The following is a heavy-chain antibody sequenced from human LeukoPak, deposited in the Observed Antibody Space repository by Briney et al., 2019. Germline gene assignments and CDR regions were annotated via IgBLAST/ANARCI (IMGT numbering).Heavy chain of an antibody. Sequence: GASVKVSCKASGYTFTSYGISWVRHAPGQGLEWMGWISAYNGNTNYAQKLQGRVTMTTDTSTSTAYMELRSLRSDDTAVYYCARYGYRTMVRGVRTTYYYYGMDVWGQGTTVTVSS. J-gene: IGHJ6*02. V-gene: IGHV1-18*01. CDR1: GYTFTSYG. CDR3: ARYGYRTMVRGVRTTYYYYGMDV. D-gene: IGHD3-10*01. CDR2: ISAYNGNT.